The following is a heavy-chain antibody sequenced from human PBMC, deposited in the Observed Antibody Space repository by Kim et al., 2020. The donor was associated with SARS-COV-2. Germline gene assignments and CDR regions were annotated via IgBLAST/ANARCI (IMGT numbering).Heavy chain of an antibody. V-gene: IGHV3-23*01. CDR3: ARLKSGWYKEGFDY. Sequence: GGSLRLSCAASGFTFSDYSMSWVRQGPGKGLEWVSVITSSGGNTYYADSVKGRFTVSRDNSKNMLSLQMNSLRAEDTAVYYCARLKSGWYKEGFDYWGQGTLVTVSS. CDR2: ITSSGGNT. J-gene: IGHJ4*02. CDR1: GFTFSDYS. D-gene: IGHD6-19*01.